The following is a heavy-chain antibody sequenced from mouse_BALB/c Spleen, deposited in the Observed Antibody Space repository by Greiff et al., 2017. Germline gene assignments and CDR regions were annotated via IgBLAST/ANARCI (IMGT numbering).Heavy chain of an antibody. CDR3: AKLFAY. V-gene: IGHV5-6-3*01. J-gene: IGHJ3*01. CDR2: INSNGGST. CDR1: GFTFSSYG. Sequence: EVKVVESGGGLVQPGGSLKLSCAASGFTFSSYGMSWVRQTPDKRLELVATINSNGGSTYYPDSVKGRFTISRDNAKNTLYLQMSSLKSEDTAMYYCAKLFAYWGQGTLVTVSA.